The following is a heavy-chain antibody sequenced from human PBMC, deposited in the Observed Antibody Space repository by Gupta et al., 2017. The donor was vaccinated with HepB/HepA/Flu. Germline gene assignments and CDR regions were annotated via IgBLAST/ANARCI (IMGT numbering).Heavy chain of an antibody. CDR3: VRTKSGADY. V-gene: IGHV5-51*01. J-gene: IGHJ4*02. D-gene: IGHD3-10*01. CDR2: IYPGDSDT. Sequence: EVQLEQSGAEVKTPGESLKISCKGSGYSFPGFWIAWVRQTPGKGLEYMGVIYPGDSDTRYGPSFAGQITISADRFINTAYLQWDSLKASDTAIYYCVRTKSGADYWGQGTLVTVSS. CDR1: GYSFPGFW.